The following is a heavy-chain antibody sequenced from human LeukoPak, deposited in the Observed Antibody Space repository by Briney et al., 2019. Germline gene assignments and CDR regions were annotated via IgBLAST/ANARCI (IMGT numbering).Heavy chain of an antibody. CDR1: AYRFANYW. CDR2: IYPGDSDT. Sequence: GESLKISCKGSAYRFANYWIGWVRQMPGKGLEWMGIIYPGDSDTRYSPSLEGQVTISADKSTSTAYLQWSSLKASDSALYYCARLAGSYPGSPFDYWGQGTLVTVSS. V-gene: IGHV5-51*01. D-gene: IGHD1-26*01. J-gene: IGHJ4*02. CDR3: ARLAGSYPGSPFDY.